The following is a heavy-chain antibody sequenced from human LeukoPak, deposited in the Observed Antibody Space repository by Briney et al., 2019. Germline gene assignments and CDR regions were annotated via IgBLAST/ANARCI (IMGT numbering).Heavy chain of an antibody. V-gene: IGHV1-2*02. CDR2: ITPNSGGT. Sequence: GASVKVSCKASGYTFTTYNIHWVRQAPGQGLEWMGWITPNSGGTNYAEKFRGRVTMTRDTSISTAYMELSRLRSDDTAAYSCAREYCISSSCYGADYWGQGTLVTVSS. D-gene: IGHD2-2*01. CDR1: GYTFTTYN. CDR3: AREYCISSSCYGADY. J-gene: IGHJ4*02.